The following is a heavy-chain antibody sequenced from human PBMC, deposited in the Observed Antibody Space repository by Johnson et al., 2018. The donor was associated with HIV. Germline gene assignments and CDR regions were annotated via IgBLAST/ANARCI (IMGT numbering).Heavy chain of an antibody. J-gene: IGHJ3*02. CDR3: ARDRELLRADDAFDI. Sequence: VRLVESGGGVVRPGGSLRVSCTASGFTFDEYGMSWVRQAPGKGLEWVSGITWNGGTTGYADSVKGRFTISRDNSKNTLYLQMNSLRAEDTAVYYCARDRELLRADDAFDIWGQGTMVTVSS. CDR1: GFTFDEYG. D-gene: IGHD1-26*01. V-gene: IGHV3-20*04. CDR2: ITWNGGTT.